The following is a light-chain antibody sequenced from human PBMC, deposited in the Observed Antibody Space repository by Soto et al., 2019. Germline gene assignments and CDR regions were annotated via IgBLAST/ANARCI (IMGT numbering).Light chain of an antibody. Sequence: QSVLTQPASVSGSPGQSITISCTGTSSDVGSYNLVSWYQQHPGKAPKLMIYEVSKRPSGVSNRFSGSKSGNTASLTISGLQADDEADYYCCSYAGSSTLFGTGTKVTVL. CDR1: SSDVGSYNL. CDR2: EVS. J-gene: IGLJ1*01. CDR3: CSYAGSSTL. V-gene: IGLV2-23*02.